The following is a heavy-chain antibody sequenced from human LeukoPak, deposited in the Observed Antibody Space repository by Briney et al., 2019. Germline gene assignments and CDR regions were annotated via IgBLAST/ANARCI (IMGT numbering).Heavy chain of an antibody. J-gene: IGHJ4*02. CDR3: ARDGYYYGSGSYFD. Sequence: SQTLSLTCTVSGASISSGGYYWSWIRQHPGKGLEWIGYIYYSGSTYYNPSLKSRVTISADTSKNQFSLKLSPVTAADTAVYYCARDGYYYGSGSYFDWGQGTLVTVSS. V-gene: IGHV4-31*03. CDR1: GASISSGGYY. CDR2: IYYSGST. D-gene: IGHD3-10*01.